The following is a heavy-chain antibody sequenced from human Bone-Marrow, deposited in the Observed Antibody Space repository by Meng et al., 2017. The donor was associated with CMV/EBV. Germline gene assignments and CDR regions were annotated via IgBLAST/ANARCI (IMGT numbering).Heavy chain of an antibody. J-gene: IGHJ6*02. Sequence: GESLKISCAASGFTFSSYNMNWVRQAPGKGLEWVSSISSSSSYIYYADSVKGRFTISRDNAKNSLYLQMNSLRAEDTAVYYCARGLVRRQQLGLVYYGMDVWGQGTTVTVSS. D-gene: IGHD6-13*01. CDR2: ISSSSSYI. CDR1: GFTFSSYN. CDR3: ARGLVRRQQLGLVYYGMDV. V-gene: IGHV3-21*04.